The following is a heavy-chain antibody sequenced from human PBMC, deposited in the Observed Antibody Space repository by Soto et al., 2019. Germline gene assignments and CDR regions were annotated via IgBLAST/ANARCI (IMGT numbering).Heavy chain of an antibody. D-gene: IGHD2-15*01. Sequence: ASVKVSCKASGGTFSSYTISWVRQAPGQGLEWMGRIIPILGIANYAQKFQGRVTITADKSTSTAYMELSSLRSEDTAVYYCASIVSAEPPSYNWFDSWGQGTLVTVSS. CDR3: ASIVSAEPPSYNWFDS. CDR1: GGTFSSYT. J-gene: IGHJ5*01. CDR2: IIPILGIA. V-gene: IGHV1-69*02.